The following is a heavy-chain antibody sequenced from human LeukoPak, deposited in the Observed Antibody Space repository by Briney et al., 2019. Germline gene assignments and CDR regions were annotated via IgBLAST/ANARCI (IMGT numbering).Heavy chain of an antibody. D-gene: IGHD2-21*02. CDR2: IIPILGIA. J-gene: IGHJ4*02. CDR1: GGTFSSYA. V-gene: IGHV1-69*04. CDR3: ARSCGGDCYPSAYYFDY. Sequence: SVKVSCKASGGTFSSYAISWVRQAPGQGLEWMGRIIPILGIANYAQKFQGRVTITADESTSTAYMELSSLRSEDTAVYYCARSCGGDCYPSAYYFDYWGQGTLVTVSS.